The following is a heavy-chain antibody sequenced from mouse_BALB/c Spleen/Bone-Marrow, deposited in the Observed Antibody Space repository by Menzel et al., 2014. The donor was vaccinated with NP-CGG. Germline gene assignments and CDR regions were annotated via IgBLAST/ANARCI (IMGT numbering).Heavy chain of an antibody. V-gene: IGHV3-2*02. D-gene: IGHD1-1*01. Sequence: DVKLQESGPGLVKPSQSLSLTCTVTGYSITSDYAWNWIRQFPGNKLEWMGYISYSGSTSYNPSLKSRISITRDTSKNQFFLQLNSVTTEDTATYYCARRRYYYGAMDYWGQGTSVTVSS. CDR3: ARRRYYYGAMDY. CDR2: ISYSGST. CDR1: GYSITSDYA. J-gene: IGHJ4*01.